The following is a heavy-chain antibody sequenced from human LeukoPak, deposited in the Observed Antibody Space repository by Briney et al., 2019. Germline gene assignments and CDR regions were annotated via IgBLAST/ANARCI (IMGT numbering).Heavy chain of an antibody. V-gene: IGHV1-46*01. J-gene: IGHJ6*03. CDR3: ARDSRGYCSGGSCYDYYMDV. CDR2: INPSGGST. Sequence: GASVKVSCKASGYTFTSYYMHWVRQAPGQGLEWMGIINPSGGSTSYAQKFQGRVTMTRDMSTSTVYMELSSLRSEDTAVYYCARDSRGYCSGGSCYDYYMDVWGKGTTVTVSS. CDR1: GYTFTSYY. D-gene: IGHD2-15*01.